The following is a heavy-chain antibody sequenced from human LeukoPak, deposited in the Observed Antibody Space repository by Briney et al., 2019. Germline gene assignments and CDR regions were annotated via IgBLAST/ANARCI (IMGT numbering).Heavy chain of an antibody. V-gene: IGHV3-23*01. CDR3: AKDGTAEWLRFSSSGWKIDY. D-gene: IGHD5-12*01. Sequence: GGSLRLSCAASGFTFSSYAMSWVRQAPGKGLEWVSAISGSGGSTYYADSVKVRLTISRDNSKNTLYLQMNSLRAEDTAVYYCAKDGTAEWLRFSSSGWKIDYWGQGTLVTVSS. CDR2: ISGSGGST. J-gene: IGHJ4*02. CDR1: GFTFSSYA.